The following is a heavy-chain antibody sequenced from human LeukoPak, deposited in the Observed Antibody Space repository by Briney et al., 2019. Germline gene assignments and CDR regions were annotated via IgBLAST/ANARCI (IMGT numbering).Heavy chain of an antibody. Sequence: PGGSLRLSCAASGLTFSTYAMSWVRQAPGKGLEWVSTVTVDGGTTYYADSVKGRFTISRDNSKNTLYLQMNSLRTEDTAVYYCAKDCCSNTGLSDYWGQGTRVTVSS. CDR3: AKDCCSNTGLSDY. CDR1: GLTFSTYA. J-gene: IGHJ4*02. V-gene: IGHV3-23*01. CDR2: VTVDGGTT. D-gene: IGHD2-2*01.